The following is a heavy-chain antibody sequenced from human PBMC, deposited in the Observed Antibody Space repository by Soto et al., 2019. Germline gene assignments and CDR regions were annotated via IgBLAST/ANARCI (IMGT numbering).Heavy chain of an antibody. D-gene: IGHD2-8*02. CDR3: ARGQGTGVECYSDYMDV. V-gene: IGHV3-9*01. Sequence: DVQLVESGGGLVQPGRSLRLSCEVSGFSFGDYAMHWVRQAPGKGLEWVSGIFWNSGTIAYADSVKGRFTISRDNAKKSLYLQMNSLRPEDTALYYCARGQGTGVECYSDYMDVWGKGTTVTVSS. J-gene: IGHJ6*03. CDR1: GFSFGDYA. CDR2: IFWNSGTI.